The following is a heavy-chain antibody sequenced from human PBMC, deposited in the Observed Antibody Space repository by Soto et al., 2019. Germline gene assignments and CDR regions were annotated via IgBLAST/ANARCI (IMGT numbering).Heavy chain of an antibody. D-gene: IGHD3-22*01. V-gene: IGHV4-34*01. CDR1: GGSFSGYY. Sequence: SETLSLTCAVYGGSFSGYYWSWIRQPPGKGLEWIGEINHSGSTNYNPSLKSRVTVSVDTSKNQFSLKLSSVTAADTAVYYCARVDYYDSSGPYYFDYWGQGTLVTVSS. J-gene: IGHJ4*02. CDR2: INHSGST. CDR3: ARVDYYDSSGPYYFDY.